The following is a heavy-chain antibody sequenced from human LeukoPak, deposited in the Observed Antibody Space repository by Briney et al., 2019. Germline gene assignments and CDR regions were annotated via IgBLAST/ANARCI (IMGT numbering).Heavy chain of an antibody. CDR2: IYHSGST. Sequence: SETLSLTCTVSGGSISSYYWSWIRQPPGKGLEWIGYIYHSGSTNYNPSLNSRVTISVDTSKNHFSLKLSSVTAADTAVYYCARGQWLPVFDFWGQGTLVTVSS. CDR3: ARGQWLPVFDF. J-gene: IGHJ4*02. CDR1: GGSISSYY. V-gene: IGHV4-59*01. D-gene: IGHD3-22*01.